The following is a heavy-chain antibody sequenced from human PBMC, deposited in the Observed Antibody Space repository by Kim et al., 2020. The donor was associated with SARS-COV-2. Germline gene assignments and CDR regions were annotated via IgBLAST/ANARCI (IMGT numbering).Heavy chain of an antibody. CDR3: ARLTYYYDSSGYHDAFDI. V-gene: IGHV4-39*01. J-gene: IGHJ3*02. Sequence: KSRGTISVDTSKNQFSLKLSSVTAADTAVYYCARLTYYYDSSGYHDAFDIWGQGTMVTVSS. D-gene: IGHD3-22*01.